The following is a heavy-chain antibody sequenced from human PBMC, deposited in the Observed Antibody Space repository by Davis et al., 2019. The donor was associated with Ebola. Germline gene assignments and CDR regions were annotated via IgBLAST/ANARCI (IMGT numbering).Heavy chain of an antibody. CDR2: IYNSGST. CDR3: ARHGVPAAAGMDV. D-gene: IGHD2-2*01. V-gene: IGHV4-59*08. CDR1: GGSIISYS. J-gene: IGHJ6*02. Sequence: MPSETLSLTCTVSGGSIISYSWSWIRQPPGKGLELIGYIYNSGSTKYNPSLKSRVTISVDTAKNQFSLKLSSVTAADTAVYYCARHGVPAAAGMDVWGQGTTVTVSS.